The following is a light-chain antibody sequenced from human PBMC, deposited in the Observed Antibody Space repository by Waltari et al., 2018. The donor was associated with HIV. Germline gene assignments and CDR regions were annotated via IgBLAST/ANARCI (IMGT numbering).Light chain of an antibody. J-gene: IGLJ2*01. CDR3: QAWDSSTGVV. CDR1: QLGDKY. V-gene: IGLV3-1*01. CDR2: EDI. Sequence: SYDLTQPPSVSVSPGQTASIACSGDQLGDKYACWYQQKPGQSPVLVIYEDIKRPSGIPERFSGSNSGNTATLTISGRQIMDEADYYCQAWDSSTGVVFGGGTKLTVL.